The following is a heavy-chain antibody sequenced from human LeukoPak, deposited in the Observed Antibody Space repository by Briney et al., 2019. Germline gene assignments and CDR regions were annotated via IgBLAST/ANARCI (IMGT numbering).Heavy chain of an antibody. V-gene: IGHV3-21*01. Sequence: SGGTLRLSCAASGFTFSSYSMNWVRQAPGKGLEWVSSISSSSSYIYYADSVKGRFTISRDNAKNSLYLQMNSLRAEDTAVYYCARDSATTMVRGVILFMDVWGKGTTVTVSS. D-gene: IGHD3-10*01. CDR1: GFTFSSYS. J-gene: IGHJ6*03. CDR3: ARDSATTMVRGVILFMDV. CDR2: ISSSSSYI.